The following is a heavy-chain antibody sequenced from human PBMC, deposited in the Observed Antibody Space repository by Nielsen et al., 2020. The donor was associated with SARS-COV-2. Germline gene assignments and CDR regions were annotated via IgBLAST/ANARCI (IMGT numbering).Heavy chain of an antibody. J-gene: IGHJ4*02. CDR3: ARVGSGSYFRYYFDY. V-gene: IGHV4-30-4*01. CDR1: GGSISSGDYY. Sequence: LRLSCTVSGGSISSGDYYWSWIRQPPGKGLEWIGYIYYSGSTYYNPSLKSRVTISVDTSKNQFSLKLSSVTAADTAVYYCARVGSGSYFRYYFDYWGQGTLVTVSS. CDR2: IYYSGST. D-gene: IGHD3-10*01.